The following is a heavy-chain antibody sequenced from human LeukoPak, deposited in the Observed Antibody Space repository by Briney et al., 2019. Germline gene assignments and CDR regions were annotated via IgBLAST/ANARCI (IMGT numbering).Heavy chain of an antibody. V-gene: IGHV4-59*01. CDR1: VGSISTYY. CDR2: ISYSGST. Sequence: PSETLSLTCTASVGSISTYYWSWIRQPPGKGLEWIGYISYSGSTNYNPYLMTRLTISVDTSKTQFSLELSSVAAADKAVYYCARASVRIYIAAAEESLDAFDIWGQGTMVTVSS. D-gene: IGHD6-13*01. J-gene: IGHJ3*02. CDR3: ARASVRIYIAAAEESLDAFDI.